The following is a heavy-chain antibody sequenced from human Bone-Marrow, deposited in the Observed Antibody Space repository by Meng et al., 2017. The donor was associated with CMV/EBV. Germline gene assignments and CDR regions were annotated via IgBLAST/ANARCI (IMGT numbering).Heavy chain of an antibody. CDR2: YSGST. V-gene: IGHV4-39*07. CDR3: ASRGGRYCSSTSCIDAFDI. J-gene: IGHJ3*02. Sequence: GSLRLSCTVSVGSISSSSYYWGWIRQPPGKGLEWIGYSGSTYHNPSLKSRVTISIDTSKNQFSLNLTSVTAADTAVYYCASRGGRYCSSTSCIDAFDIWGQGTMVTVSS. CDR1: VGSISSSSYY. D-gene: IGHD2-2*01.